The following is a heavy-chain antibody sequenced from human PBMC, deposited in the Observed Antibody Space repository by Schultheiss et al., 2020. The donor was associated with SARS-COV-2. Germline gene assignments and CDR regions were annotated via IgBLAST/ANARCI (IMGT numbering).Heavy chain of an antibody. V-gene: IGHV3-23*01. CDR1: GFTFSNAW. J-gene: IGHJ5*02. CDR2: ISGSGGST. D-gene: IGHD3-22*01. Sequence: GGSLRLSCAASGFTFSNAWMSWVRQAPGKGLKWVSAISGSGGSTYYADSVKGRFTISRDNSKNTLYLQMNSLRAEDTAVYYCAKGGLTYYYDSSGYPVDWFDPWGQGTLVTVSS. CDR3: AKGGLTYYYDSSGYPVDWFDP.